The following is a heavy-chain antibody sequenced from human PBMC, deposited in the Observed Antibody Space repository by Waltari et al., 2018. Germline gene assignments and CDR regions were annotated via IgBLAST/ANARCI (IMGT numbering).Heavy chain of an antibody. J-gene: IGHJ6*02. CDR2: IYHPGRP. V-gene: IGHV4-38-2*02. D-gene: IGHD3-22*01. Sequence: QVHLQESGPGLVKPSETLSLTCEVSGYSISNGYYWAWVRQAPGTGLEWIGSIYHPGRPSYRSSLESRVTISMDSSKNQFFLRLSSVTAADTAVYYCARDPQTYYHDPLGHFYTAGMDVWGQGTTVTVSS. CDR1: GYSISNGYY. CDR3: ARDPQTYYHDPLGHFYTAGMDV.